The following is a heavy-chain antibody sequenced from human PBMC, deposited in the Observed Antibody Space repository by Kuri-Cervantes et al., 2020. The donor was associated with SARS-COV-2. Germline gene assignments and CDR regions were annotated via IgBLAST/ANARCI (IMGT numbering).Heavy chain of an antibody. CDR2: IYSGGST. CDR1: GFTVSSNY. Sequence: GGSLRLSCAASGFTVSSNYMSWVRQAPGKGLEWVSVIYSGGSTYYADSVKGRFTISRDNSKNTLYLQMNSLKTEDTAVYYCTTDSYSSGWYVDEISAYCYYGMDVWGQGTTVTVSS. J-gene: IGHJ6*02. CDR3: TTDSYSSGWYVDEISAYCYYGMDV. D-gene: IGHD6-19*01. V-gene: IGHV3-53*01.